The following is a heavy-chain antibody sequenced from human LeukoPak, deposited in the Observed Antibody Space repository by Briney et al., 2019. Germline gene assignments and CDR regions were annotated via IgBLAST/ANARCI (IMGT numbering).Heavy chain of an antibody. V-gene: IGHV3-23*01. CDR3: AKVIHTYYYDSSGYLDY. D-gene: IGHD3-22*01. CDR2: ISGSGGST. Sequence: GSLRLSCAASGFTFSSYAMSLVRQAPGKGLEWVSAISGSGGSTYYADSVKGRFTISRDNSKNTLYLQMNSLRAEDTAVYYCAKVIHTYYYDSSGYLDYWGQGTLVTVSS. J-gene: IGHJ4*02. CDR1: GFTFSSYA.